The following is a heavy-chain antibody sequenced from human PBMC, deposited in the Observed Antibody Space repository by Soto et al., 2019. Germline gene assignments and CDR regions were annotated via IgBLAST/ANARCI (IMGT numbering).Heavy chain of an antibody. CDR2: ISGSGGST. CDR1: GFTFSSYA. J-gene: IGHJ4*02. Sequence: GGSLRLSCAASGFTFSSYAMSWVRQAPGKGLEWVSAISGSGGSTYYADSVKGRFTVSRDNAKNTLYLQMNSLRAEDTAVYYCASSIAAAGYYFDYWGQGTLVTVSS. CDR3: ASSIAAAGYYFDY. V-gene: IGHV3-23*01. D-gene: IGHD6-13*01.